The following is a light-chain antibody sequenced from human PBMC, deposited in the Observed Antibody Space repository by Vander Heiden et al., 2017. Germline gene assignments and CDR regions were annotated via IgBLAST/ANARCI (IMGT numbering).Light chain of an antibody. CDR2: QDS. CDR3: QAWDSSTAV. V-gene: IGLV3-1*01. CDR1: KLGDKY. J-gene: IGLJ2*01. Sequence: SYELTQPPSVSVSPGQTASIPCSGDKLGDKYACWCQQKPGQSPVLVIYQDSKRPSGIPERFSGSNSGNTATLTISGTQAMDEADYYCQAWDSSTAVFGGGTKLTVL.